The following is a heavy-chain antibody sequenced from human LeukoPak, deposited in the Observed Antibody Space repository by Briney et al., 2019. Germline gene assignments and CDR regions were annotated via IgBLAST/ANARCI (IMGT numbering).Heavy chain of an antibody. CDR1: GFTFSSYG. CDR3: AKDLGSSSVDY. CDR2: ISYDGSNK. J-gene: IGHJ4*02. D-gene: IGHD6-6*01. Sequence: PGRSLRLSCAASGFTFSSYGMHWVRQAPGKGLEWVAVISYDGSNKYYADSVKGRFTISRDNSKNTLYLQMNSLRAEDTAVYYCAKDLGSSSVDYWGQGTLVTVSS. V-gene: IGHV3-30*18.